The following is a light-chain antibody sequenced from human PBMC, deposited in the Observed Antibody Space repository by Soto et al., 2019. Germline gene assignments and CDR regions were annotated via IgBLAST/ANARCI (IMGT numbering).Light chain of an antibody. CDR2: DVI. CDR1: SSDVGGYNY. V-gene: IGLV2-14*03. Sequence: QSALTQPASVSGSPGQSITISCTGTSSDVGGYNYVSWYQQYPGKAPKLMIYDVIHRSSGVSNRFSGSQSGNTASLTISGLQADDEAEYYCSSYTSSNTLVVFGGGTKLTVL. J-gene: IGLJ2*01. CDR3: SSYTSSNTLVV.